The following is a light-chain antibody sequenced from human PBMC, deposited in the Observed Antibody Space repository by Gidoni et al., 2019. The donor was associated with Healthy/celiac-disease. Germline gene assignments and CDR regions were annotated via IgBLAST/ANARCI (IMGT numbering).Light chain of an antibody. V-gene: IGKV3D-15*01. CDR2: GES. CDR3: QQYNNWPPT. J-gene: IGKJ5*01. CDR1: ESVSSN. Sequence: EIVITQSPATLSVSPGERATLSCRASESVSSNLAWYQQKPGQAPRLLIYGESTRATGIPARFSGSGSGTEFTLTISSLQSEDFAVYYCQQYNNWPPTFGQGTRLEIK.